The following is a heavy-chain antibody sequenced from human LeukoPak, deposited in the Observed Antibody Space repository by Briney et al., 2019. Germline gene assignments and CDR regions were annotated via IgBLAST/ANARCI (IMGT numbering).Heavy chain of an antibody. J-gene: IGHJ3*02. Sequence: ASVKVSCKASGGTFSSYAISWVRQATGQGLEWMGWMNPNSGNTGYAQKFQGRVTMTRNTSISTAYMELSSLRSEDTAVYYCARGQNVLLWFAPDAFDIWGQGTMVTVSS. CDR3: ARGQNVLLWFAPDAFDI. CDR1: GGTFSSYA. D-gene: IGHD3-10*01. CDR2: MNPNSGNT. V-gene: IGHV1-8*02.